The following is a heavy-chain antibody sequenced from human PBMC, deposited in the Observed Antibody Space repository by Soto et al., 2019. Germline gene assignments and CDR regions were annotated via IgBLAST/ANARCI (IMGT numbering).Heavy chain of an antibody. CDR3: AKGSSISFNYYMDV. Sequence: GGSLRLSCAASGFTFSSYAMSWVRQAPGKGLEWVSAITGSGGTTYYADSVKGRFTISRDNSENTLYLQMNSLRAEDTAIYYCAKGSSISFNYYMDVWGKGTTVTVSS. J-gene: IGHJ6*03. V-gene: IGHV3-23*01. CDR1: GFTFSSYA. D-gene: IGHD3-3*02. CDR2: ITGSGGTT.